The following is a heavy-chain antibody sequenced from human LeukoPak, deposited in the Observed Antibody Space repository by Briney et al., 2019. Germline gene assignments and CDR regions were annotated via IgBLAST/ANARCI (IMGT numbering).Heavy chain of an antibody. V-gene: IGHV3-7*01. Sequence: AGGSLRLSCAVSGCSFSSYWMNWVRQAPGKGLEWVANIKQDGSEKNYVDSVKGRFTISRDNAKSSLFLQMNDLRAEDTAVYYCAKGGRGNGEVYWGQGTLVTVSS. CDR2: IKQDGSEK. CDR3: AKGGRGNGEVY. J-gene: IGHJ4*02. CDR1: GCSFSSYW. D-gene: IGHD2-8*01.